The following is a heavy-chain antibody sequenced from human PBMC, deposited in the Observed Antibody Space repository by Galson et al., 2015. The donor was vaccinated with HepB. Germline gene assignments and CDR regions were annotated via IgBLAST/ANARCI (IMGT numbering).Heavy chain of an antibody. CDR1: GFTSGNYA. Sequence: SLRLSCAGSGFTSGNYAMSWFRQAPGKGLEWVGFIRSKGHGETTEYAASVKGRFTISRDDSKSIAYLQMSSLKTEDTAVYYCSRVRAPAASFGYFYFGMDVWGQGTTVTVSS. CDR3: SRVRAPAASFGYFYFGMDV. CDR2: IRSKGHGETT. J-gene: IGHJ6*02. D-gene: IGHD2-2*01. V-gene: IGHV3-49*03.